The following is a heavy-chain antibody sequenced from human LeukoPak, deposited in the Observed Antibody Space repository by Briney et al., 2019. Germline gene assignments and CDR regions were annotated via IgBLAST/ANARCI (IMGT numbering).Heavy chain of an antibody. V-gene: IGHV3-74*01. D-gene: IGHD4-23*01. Sequence: GGSLRLSCAASEFTFSSYWMHWVRQVPGKGLVWVSRINTDGSGTSNADSVKGRFTISRDNAKNTLYLQMNGLRAEDTAVYYCARANGGNNAFDIWGQGTMVTVSS. CDR1: EFTFSSYW. CDR2: INTDGSGT. J-gene: IGHJ3*02. CDR3: ARANGGNNAFDI.